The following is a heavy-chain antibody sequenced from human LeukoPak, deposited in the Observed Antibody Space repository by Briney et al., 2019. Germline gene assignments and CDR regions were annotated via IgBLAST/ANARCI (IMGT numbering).Heavy chain of an antibody. CDR1: GGSISSYY. Sequence: KPSETLSLTCTVSGGSISSYYWSWIRQPPGKGLEWIGYIYYSGSTNYNPSLKSRVTISVDTSKNQFSLKLSSVTAADTAVYYCARSSAAAGGYYYGMDVWGQGTTVTVSS. J-gene: IGHJ6*02. CDR3: ARSSAAAGGYYYGMDV. V-gene: IGHV4-59*08. CDR2: IYYSGST. D-gene: IGHD6-13*01.